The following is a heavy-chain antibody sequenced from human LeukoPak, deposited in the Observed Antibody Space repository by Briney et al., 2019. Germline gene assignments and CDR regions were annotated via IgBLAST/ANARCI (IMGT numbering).Heavy chain of an antibody. D-gene: IGHD3-16*01. CDR1: GYTFTGYY. J-gene: IGHJ5*02. CDR3: ARDRGELYRINWFDP. Sequence: ASVKVSCKASGYTFTGYYMHWVRQPPGQGLEWMGWINHSSGGTNYAQKFQGRVTMTRDTSISTAYMELSRLRSDDTAVYYCARDRGELYRINWFDPWGQGTLVTVSS. V-gene: IGHV1-2*02. CDR2: INHSSGGT.